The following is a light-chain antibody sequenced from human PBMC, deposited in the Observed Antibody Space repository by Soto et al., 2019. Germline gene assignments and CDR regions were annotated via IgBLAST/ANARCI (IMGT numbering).Light chain of an antibody. V-gene: IGKV1-33*01. Sequence: DILVIQSPSSLSASVGDSVTITCQASQDIRDYLNWYQQKPGKAPNLLIYEASNLETGVTSRFSGRASGTEYTLTINSLQPEDIATYYYQQYEDLPYTFGQGTKLEIK. J-gene: IGKJ2*01. CDR1: QDIRDY. CDR3: QQYEDLPYT. CDR2: EAS.